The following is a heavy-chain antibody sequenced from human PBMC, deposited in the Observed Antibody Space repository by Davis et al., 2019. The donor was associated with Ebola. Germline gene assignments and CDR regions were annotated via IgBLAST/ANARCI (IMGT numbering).Heavy chain of an antibody. V-gene: IGHV3-23*01. J-gene: IGHJ5*02. CDR3: TNSRVP. CDR1: GFTFSDYG. CDR2: ITGSGLKT. Sequence: PGGSLRLSCAASGFTFSDYGMSWVRQAPGKGLDWVSGITGSGLKTYYADSVRGRFTISRDISKNTLYLQMNSLREEDTAVYYCTNSRVPWGQGTLVTVSS.